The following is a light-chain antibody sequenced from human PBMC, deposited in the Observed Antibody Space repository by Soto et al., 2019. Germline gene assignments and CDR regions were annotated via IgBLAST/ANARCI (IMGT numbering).Light chain of an antibody. J-gene: IGKJ4*01. V-gene: IGKV2-30*01. CDR1: RGLVYSDGNTY. CDR2: KVS. CDR3: QSYNDWPLT. Sequence: QSPLSLPVTLGQPASIACRSSRGLVYSDGNTYLNWFQQRPGQSPRRLIYKVSNRDSGVPDRFSGSGSGTEFTLTISSLQSEDFAVYFCQSYNDWPLTFGGGTKV.